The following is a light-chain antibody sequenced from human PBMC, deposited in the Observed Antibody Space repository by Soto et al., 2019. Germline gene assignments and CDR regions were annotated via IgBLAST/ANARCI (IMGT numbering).Light chain of an antibody. Sequence: QSVLTQPAAVADCPGQSITVSCTGTSSDVGGSNFVSSYQQHPGKPPKLVIYDVANRPSGVSNRFSGSKSGSTASLIISRLQTEDEVDYYCVSYTSSTTYVFGTGTKVTVL. CDR1: SSDVGGSNF. CDR2: DVA. J-gene: IGLJ1*01. V-gene: IGLV2-14*03. CDR3: VSYTSSTTYV.